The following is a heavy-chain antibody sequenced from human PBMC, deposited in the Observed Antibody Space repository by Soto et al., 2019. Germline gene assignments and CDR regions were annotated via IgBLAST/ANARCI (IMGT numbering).Heavy chain of an antibody. CDR1: GFTFSSYG. D-gene: IGHD6-19*01. CDR3: TRDQQWLVRFYFDF. V-gene: IGHV3-33*01. J-gene: IGHJ4*02. Sequence: GGSLRLSCAASGFTFSSYGMHWVRQAPGKGLEWVAVMWYDGSNKYYADSVKGRFTISRDNSKNTLYLQMNSLRAEDTAVYYCTRDQQWLVRFYFDFWGQGDLVTVSS. CDR2: MWYDGSNK.